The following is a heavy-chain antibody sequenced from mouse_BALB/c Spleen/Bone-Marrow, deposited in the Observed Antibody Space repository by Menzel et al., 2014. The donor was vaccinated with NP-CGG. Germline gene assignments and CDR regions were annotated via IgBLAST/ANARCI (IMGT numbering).Heavy chain of an antibody. J-gene: IGHJ1*01. CDR2: INTGGSYT. V-gene: IGHV5-9-3*01. Sequence: EVKLVESGGGLVKPGGSLKLSCAASGFTFSSYDMSWVRQTPEKRLEWVAIINTGGSYTYYSDSVKGRFTIPRDNAKNTLYLQMISLRSEDTAMYYCARRALDYWYFDVWGAGTTVTVSS. CDR3: ARRALDYWYFDV. CDR1: GFTFSSYD.